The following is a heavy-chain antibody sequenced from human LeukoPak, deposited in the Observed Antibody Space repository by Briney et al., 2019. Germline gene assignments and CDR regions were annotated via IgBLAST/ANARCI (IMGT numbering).Heavy chain of an antibody. D-gene: IGHD4-17*01. CDR1: GGSISSSNW. J-gene: IGHJ2*01. CDR2: IYHSGST. Sequence: PSGTLSLTCDVSGGSISSSNWWNWVRQPPGKGLEWIGGIYHSGSTNYNPSLKSRVTISVDKSKNQFSLRLTSVTAADTAVFYCARDYGDIPPDWYYDLWGRGTLVTVSS. V-gene: IGHV4-4*02. CDR3: ARDYGDIPPDWYYDL.